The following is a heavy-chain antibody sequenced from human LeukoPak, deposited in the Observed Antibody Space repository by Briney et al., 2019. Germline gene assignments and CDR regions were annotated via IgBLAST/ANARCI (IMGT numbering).Heavy chain of an antibody. D-gene: IGHD3-22*01. CDR2: INPSGST. J-gene: IGHJ6*03. CDR3: ARGRHDITMIVVVMTSVSYYLDV. Sequence: SETLSLTCAVFGGSFSGYHWTWIRQSPGKGLEWIGDINPSGSTYYNPSLKSRLTISVDTSKNQFSLKLRSVTAADTAVYYCARGRHDITMIVVVMTSVSYYLDVWGKGTTVTVS. V-gene: IGHV4-34*01. CDR1: GGSFSGYH.